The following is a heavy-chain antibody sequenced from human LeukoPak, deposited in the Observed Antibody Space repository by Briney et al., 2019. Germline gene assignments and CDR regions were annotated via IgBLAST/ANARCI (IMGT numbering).Heavy chain of an antibody. J-gene: IGHJ4*02. D-gene: IGHD4/OR15-4a*01. CDR3: ARSWANLYYFDY. Sequence: PSETLSLTCSVSGFSVNSNYYWGWVRQSPGKGLEWIGNIYHTGDIFHSPSLESRVTMSVDTSKNQFFLKLTSVTAADTAVYYCARSWANLYYFDYWGQGALVAVSS. V-gene: IGHV4-38-2*01. CDR1: GFSVNSNYY. CDR2: IYHTGDI.